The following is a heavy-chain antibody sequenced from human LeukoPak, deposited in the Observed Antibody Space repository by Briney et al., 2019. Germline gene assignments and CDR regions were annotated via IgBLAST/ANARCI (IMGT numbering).Heavy chain of an antibody. CDR1: GGSFSGYY. V-gene: IGHV4-34*01. CDR3: ARGRITMVRGVIKAVSADFDY. D-gene: IGHD3-10*01. CDR2: INHSGST. Sequence: PSETLSLTCAVYGGSFSGYYWSWIRQPPGKGLEWIGEINHSGSTNYNPSLKSRVTISVDTSKNQFSLKLSSVTAADTAVYYCARGRITMVRGVIKAVSADFDYWGQGTLVTVSS. J-gene: IGHJ4*02.